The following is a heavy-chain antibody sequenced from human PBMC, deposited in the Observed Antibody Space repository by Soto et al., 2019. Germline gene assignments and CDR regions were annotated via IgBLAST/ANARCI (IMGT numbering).Heavy chain of an antibody. CDR3: AKDMEPPRYYYYYMDV. D-gene: IGHD1-26*01. CDR1: GFTFSSYA. J-gene: IGHJ6*03. CDR2: ISGSGGST. V-gene: IGHV3-23*01. Sequence: HPGGSLRLSCAASGFTFSSYAMSWVRQAPGKGLEWVSAISGSGGSTYYADSVKGRFTISRDNSKSTLYLQMNSLRAEDTAVYYCAKDMEPPRYYYYYMDVWGKGTTVTVSS.